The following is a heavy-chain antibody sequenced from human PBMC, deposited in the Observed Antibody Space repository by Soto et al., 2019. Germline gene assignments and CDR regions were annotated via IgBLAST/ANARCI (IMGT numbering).Heavy chain of an antibody. V-gene: IGHV3-48*01. CDR1: GFTFSSYS. CDR2: ISSSSSTI. CDR3: ARLPWLGDYIWGSYRRYMDV. Sequence: EVQLVESGGGLVQPGGSLRLSCAASGFTFSSYSMNWVRQAPGKGLEWASYISSSSSTIYYADSVKGRFTISRDNAKNSLYLQMNSLRAEDTAVYYGARLPWLGDYIWGSYRRYMDVWGQGTTVTVSS. J-gene: IGHJ6*03. D-gene: IGHD3-16*02.